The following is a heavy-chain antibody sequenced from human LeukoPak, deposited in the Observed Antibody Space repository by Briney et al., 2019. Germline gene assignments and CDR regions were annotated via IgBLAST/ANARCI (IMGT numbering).Heavy chain of an antibody. V-gene: IGHV4-59*01. CDR2: IYYSGNT. CDR1: GDSISGYY. J-gene: IGHJ4*02. CDR3: ARSLPAAIFSLDY. D-gene: IGHD2-2*02. Sequence: SETLSLTCTVSGDSISGYYWSWIRQPPGKRLEWIGYIYYSGNTNYNPSLKTRVTISVDTSKNQFSLKLTSVTAADAAAYYCARSLPAAIFSLDYWGQGTLVTVSS.